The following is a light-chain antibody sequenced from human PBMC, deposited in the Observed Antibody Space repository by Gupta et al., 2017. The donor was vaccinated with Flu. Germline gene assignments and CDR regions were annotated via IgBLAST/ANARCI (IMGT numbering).Light chain of an antibody. CDR1: QNIGGA. CDR2: YAS. J-gene: IGKJ1*01. V-gene: IGKV6-21*01. Sequence: TPKERVTITCRASQNIGGALHWYQQKPEQSPKVLIKYASQSFSGVPSRFSGSGSGTDFTLTINGLETEDAATYYCHQRSDLPWTFGQGTKVEIK. CDR3: HQRSDLPWT.